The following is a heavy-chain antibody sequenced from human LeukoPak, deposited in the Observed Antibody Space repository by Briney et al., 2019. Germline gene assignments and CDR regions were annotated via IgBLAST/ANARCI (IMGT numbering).Heavy chain of an antibody. CDR2: INPNSGGT. V-gene: IGHV1-2*06. J-gene: IGHJ4*02. CDR3: ARDLSGPGSYYVY. CDR1: GYTFTGYY. Sequence: ASVKVSCKASGYTFTGYYMHWVRQAPGQGLEWMGRINPNSGGTNYAQKFQGRVTMTRDTSISTAYMELSRLRSDDTAVYYCARDLSGPGSYYVYWGQGTLVTVSS. D-gene: IGHD3-10*01.